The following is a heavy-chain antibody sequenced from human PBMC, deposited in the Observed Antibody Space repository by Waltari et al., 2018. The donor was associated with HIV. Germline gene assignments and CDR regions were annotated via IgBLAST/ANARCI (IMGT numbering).Heavy chain of an antibody. D-gene: IGHD3-16*02. CDR2: IYYSGST. V-gene: IGHV4-61*01. Sequence: QVQLQESGPGLVKPSETLSLTCTVSGGSVSSGSYYWSWIRQPPGKGLEWIGYIYYSGSTNHTPSPKSRVTISVDTSKNQFSLKLSSVTAADTAVYYCAGRYSSRLGELSLYEKHWGQGTLVTVSS. CDR3: AGRYSSRLGELSLYEKH. J-gene: IGHJ1*01. CDR1: GGSVSSGSYY.